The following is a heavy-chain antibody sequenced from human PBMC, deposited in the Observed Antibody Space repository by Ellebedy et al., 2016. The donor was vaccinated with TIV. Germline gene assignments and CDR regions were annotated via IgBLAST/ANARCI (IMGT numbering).Heavy chain of an antibody. V-gene: IGHV3-23*01. J-gene: IGHJ4*02. CDR1: GFTLSNHV. Sequence: GESLKISRAASGFTLSNHVMGWVRQAPGKGLEWVSSISGSGGGTYFTDSVEGRFTISRDNSKNTLYLQMNALRAEDTAVYYGAREPGPGDYYDSSDYDDFWGQGTLVTVSS. CDR2: ISGSGGGT. D-gene: IGHD3-22*01. CDR3: AREPGPGDYYDSSDYDDF.